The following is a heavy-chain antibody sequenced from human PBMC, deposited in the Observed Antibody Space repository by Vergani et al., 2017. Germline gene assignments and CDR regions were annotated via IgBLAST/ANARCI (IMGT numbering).Heavy chain of an antibody. CDR1: GFTFDDYG. D-gene: IGHD3-22*01. CDR3: ARDYYDSSGYYLMADAFDI. V-gene: IGHV3-20*04. J-gene: IGHJ3*02. CDR2: INWNGGST. Sequence: EVQLVESGGGVVRPGGSLRLSCAASGFTFDDYGMSWVRQAPGKGLEWVSGINWNGGSTGYADSVKGRFTISRGNAKNSLYLQMNSLRAEDTALYYCARDYYDSSGYYLMADAFDIWGQGTMVTVSS.